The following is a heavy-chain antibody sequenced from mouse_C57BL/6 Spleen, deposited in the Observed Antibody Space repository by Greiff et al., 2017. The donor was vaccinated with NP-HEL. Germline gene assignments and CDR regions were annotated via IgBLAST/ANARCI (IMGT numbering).Heavy chain of an antibody. CDR3: AAFYYYGSSYPYYYAMDY. CDR1: GYTFTSYG. V-gene: IGHV1-81*01. CDR2: IYPRSGNT. Sequence: VHLVESGAELARPGASVKLSCKASGYTFTSYGISWVKQRTGQGLEWIGEIYPRSGNTYYNEKFKGKATLTADKSSSTAYMELRSLTSEDSAVYFCAAFYYYGSSYPYYYAMDYWGQGTSVTVSS. D-gene: IGHD1-1*01. J-gene: IGHJ4*01.